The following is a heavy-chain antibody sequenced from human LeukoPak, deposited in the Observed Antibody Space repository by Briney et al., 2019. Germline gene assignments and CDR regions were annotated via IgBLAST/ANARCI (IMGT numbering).Heavy chain of an antibody. Sequence: GSSVKVSCKASGGTFSSYAISWVRQAPGQGLEWMGGIIPIFGTANYAQKFQGRVTITADESTSTAYMELSSLRSEDTAVYYCARGWRGLERRSGGLIDWFDPWGQGTLVTVSS. V-gene: IGHV1-69*01. CDR1: GGTFSSYA. CDR2: IIPIFGTA. J-gene: IGHJ5*02. CDR3: ARGWRGLERRSGGLIDWFDP. D-gene: IGHD1-1*01.